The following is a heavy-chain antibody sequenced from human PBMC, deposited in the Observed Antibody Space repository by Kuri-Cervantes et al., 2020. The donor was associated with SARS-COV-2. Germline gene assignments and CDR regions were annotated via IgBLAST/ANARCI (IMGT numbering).Heavy chain of an antibody. J-gene: IGHJ4*02. CDR1: GDSITNYY. V-gene: IGHV4-59*01. CDR3: SGRVDFSSVDY. Sequence: SETLSLTCTVSGDSITNYYLTWIRQPPGRGLEWIGYVSYNGATAYNPSLKSRVTMSLDTSKNQFSLRLSSVTAADTAVYYCSGRVDFSSVDYWGQGTLV. D-gene: IGHD3/OR15-3a*01. CDR2: VSYNGAT.